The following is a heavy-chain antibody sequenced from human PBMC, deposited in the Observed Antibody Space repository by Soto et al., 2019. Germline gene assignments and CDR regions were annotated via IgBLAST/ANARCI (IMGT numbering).Heavy chain of an antibody. D-gene: IGHD2-21*02. Sequence: SETLSLTCTVSGGSISTDHYHWTWVRQAPGKGLEWIGYIHYSGSIQFNPSLQSRVSMSVDTSKNLFSLRLSSVTAADTAVYFCAREDDGGDRDYYGLDVWGQGTTVTVSS. CDR1: GGSISTDHYH. CDR3: AREDDGGDRDYYGLDV. V-gene: IGHV4-30-4*01. CDR2: IHYSGSI. J-gene: IGHJ6*02.